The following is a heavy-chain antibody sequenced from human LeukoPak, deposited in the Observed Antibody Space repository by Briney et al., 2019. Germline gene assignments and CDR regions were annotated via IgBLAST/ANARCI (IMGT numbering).Heavy chain of an antibody. D-gene: IGHD5-18*01. CDR3: ARDGDTPMVDFDY. J-gene: IGHJ4*02. CDR2: IDVNSVDT. V-gene: IGHV1-2*02. CDR1: GYTFTVYY. Sequence: GASVKVSCKSSGYTFTVYYMYWVRQAPGQGLEWMRCIDVNSVDTKYAQKFQGRDTMTRDTSINTLYMEHSTVRSADTAVYYCARDGDTPMVDFDYWRRGPLVSVCS.